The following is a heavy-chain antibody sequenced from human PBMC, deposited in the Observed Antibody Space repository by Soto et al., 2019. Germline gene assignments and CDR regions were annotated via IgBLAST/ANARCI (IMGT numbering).Heavy chain of an antibody. D-gene: IGHD5-18*01. CDR3: AREYSSVYYYFYAMDV. J-gene: IGHJ6*02. V-gene: IGHV3-66*01. CDR1: GFTVSSNY. CDR2: IYSGGST. Sequence: WRSLRLSCEASGFTVSSNYMSSVRQAPGKGLELVSVIYSGGSTYYADSVKGRFTISRDNSKNTLYLQMNSLIAEDTAVYYCAREYSSVYYYFYAMDVWGQGT.